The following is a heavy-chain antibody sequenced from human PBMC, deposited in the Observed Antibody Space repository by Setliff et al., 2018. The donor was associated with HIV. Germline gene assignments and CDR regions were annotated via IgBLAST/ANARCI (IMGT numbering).Heavy chain of an antibody. CDR3: ARVNGQSSPVEF. CDR2: INHSGST. CDR1: GASISSDT. V-gene: IGHV4-34*01. Sequence: SETLSLTCIVSGASISSDTWSWIRQPPGKGLEWIGEINHSGSTNYNPSLKSRVTISVDTSKNQFSLKLSSVTAADTAVYYCARVNGQSSPVEFWGPGILVTVSS. D-gene: IGHD6-6*01. J-gene: IGHJ4*01.